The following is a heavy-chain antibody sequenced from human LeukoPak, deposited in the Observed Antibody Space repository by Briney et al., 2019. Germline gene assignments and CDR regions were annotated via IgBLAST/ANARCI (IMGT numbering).Heavy chain of an antibody. CDR1: GGSISSGDYY. Sequence: SQTLSLTCTVSGGSISSGDYYWSWIRQPPGKGLEWIGYIYYSGSTYYNPSLKSRVTISVDTSKNQFSLKLSFVTAADTAVYYCAREFGVTNWFDPWGQGTLVTVSS. CDR2: IYYSGST. J-gene: IGHJ5*02. V-gene: IGHV4-30-4*01. D-gene: IGHD3-10*01. CDR3: AREFGVTNWFDP.